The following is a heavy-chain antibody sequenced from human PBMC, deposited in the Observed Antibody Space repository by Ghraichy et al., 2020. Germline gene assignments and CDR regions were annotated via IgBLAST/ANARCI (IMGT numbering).Heavy chain of an antibody. V-gene: IGHV3-9*01. CDR3: AKDRGPWNRYFYYGMDV. D-gene: IGHD2/OR15-2a*01. CDR1: GFKFEDYA. Sequence: SLNISCVTPGFKFEDYALHWVRRAPGKGLEWVSGITWDQNNIGYACSVKGRFTISRDNTKNSLYLQMNSLRTEDTAVYYCAKDRGPWNRYFYYGMDVWGPGTPVTVPS. CDR2: ITWDQNNI. J-gene: IGHJ6*02.